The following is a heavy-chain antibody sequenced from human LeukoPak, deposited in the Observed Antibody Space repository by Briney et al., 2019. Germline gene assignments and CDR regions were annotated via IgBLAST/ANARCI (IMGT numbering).Heavy chain of an antibody. CDR2: INPNSGGT. J-gene: IGHJ6*03. CDR1: GYTFTGYY. CDR3: ARVSIAARRDYYYYMDV. Sequence: EASVKVSCKASGYTFTGYYMHWVRQAPGQGLEWMGWINPNSGGTNYAQKFQGRVTMTRDTSISTAYMELSRLRSDDTAVYYCARVSIAARRDYYYYMDVWGKGTTVTVSS. V-gene: IGHV1-2*02. D-gene: IGHD6-6*01.